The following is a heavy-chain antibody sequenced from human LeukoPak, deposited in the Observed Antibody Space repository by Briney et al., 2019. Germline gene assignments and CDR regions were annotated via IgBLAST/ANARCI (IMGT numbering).Heavy chain of an antibody. Sequence: GGSLRLSCAVSGFTVSSNYMSWVRQAPGKGLEWVSVMYSGGSTYYADSVKGRFTISRDNSKNTLYLQMNSLRAEDTAVYYCAREVSHAFNFWGQGTMVTVSS. V-gene: IGHV3-53*01. J-gene: IGHJ3*01. CDR2: MYSGGST. D-gene: IGHD1-14*01. CDR1: GFTVSSNY. CDR3: AREVSHAFNF.